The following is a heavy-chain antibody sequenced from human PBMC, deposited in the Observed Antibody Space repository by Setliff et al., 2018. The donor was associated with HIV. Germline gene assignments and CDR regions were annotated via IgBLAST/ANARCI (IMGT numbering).Heavy chain of an antibody. D-gene: IGHD4-17*01. CDR1: GGSITSGDYH. CDR3: ARRIYGNNPYFDY. V-gene: IGHV4-30-4*08. Sequence: PSETLSLTCTVSGGSITSGDYHWSWIRQPPGKGLEWIGYIYYTGSTYYNPSLKSRLTISIDTSKNQFSLKLRSVTAADTAVYYCARRIYGNNPYFDYWSQGTLVTVSS. CDR2: IYYTGST. J-gene: IGHJ4*02.